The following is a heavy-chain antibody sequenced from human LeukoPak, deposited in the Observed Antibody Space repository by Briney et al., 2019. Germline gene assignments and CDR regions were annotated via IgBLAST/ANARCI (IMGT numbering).Heavy chain of an antibody. CDR1: GFTFSSYG. CDR2: ISYDGSNK. CDR3: AKATWGTETTEGGDY. V-gene: IGHV3-30*18. D-gene: IGHD1-7*01. J-gene: IGHJ4*02. Sequence: PGRSLRLSCAASGFTFSSYGLHWVRQAPGKGLEGVAVISYDGSNKYYADSVKGRFTIPRDNSKNTLYLQMNSLRAEDTAVYYCAKATWGTETTEGGDYWGQGTLVTVSS.